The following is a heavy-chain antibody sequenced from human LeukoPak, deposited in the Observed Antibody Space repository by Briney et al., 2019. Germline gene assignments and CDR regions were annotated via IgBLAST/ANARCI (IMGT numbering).Heavy chain of an antibody. J-gene: IGHJ5*02. CDR1: GYSISSGYY. D-gene: IGHD1-1*01. CDR2: IYHSGST. Sequence: KPSETLSLTCTVSGYSISSGYYWGWIRQPPGKGLEWIGSIYHSGSTYYNPSLKSRVTISVDTSKNQFSLKLTSVTAADTAVYYCARDRTTIRGNWFDPWGQGTLVTVSS. V-gene: IGHV4-38-2*02. CDR3: ARDRTTIRGNWFDP.